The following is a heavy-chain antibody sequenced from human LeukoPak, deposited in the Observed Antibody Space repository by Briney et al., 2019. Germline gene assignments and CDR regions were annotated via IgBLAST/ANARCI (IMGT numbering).Heavy chain of an antibody. J-gene: IGHJ5*02. D-gene: IGHD4-23*01. CDR2: IYYSGST. CDR1: GGFISSGGYF. CDR3: AQDHFGGHSNWFDP. Sequence: PSQTLSLTCTVSGGFISSGGYFWSWIRQHPGKGLEWIGYIYYSGSTYYNPSLKSRVTILVDTSKNQFSLKLTSVTAADTAVYYCAQDHFGGHSNWFDPWGQGTLVTVSS. V-gene: IGHV4-31*03.